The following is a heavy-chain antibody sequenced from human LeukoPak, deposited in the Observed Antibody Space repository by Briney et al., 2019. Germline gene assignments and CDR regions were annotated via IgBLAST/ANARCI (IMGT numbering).Heavy chain of an antibody. Sequence: GESLRLSCAASGFTVSSNYMSWVRQAPGQGLEWVSVIYSGGSTYYADSATGRFTISRDNSKNKMHLQMNSQRAEETAGYYCARRSDYWGQGTLVTVSS. V-gene: IGHV3-66*01. J-gene: IGHJ4*02. CDR2: IYSGGST. CDR3: ARRSDY. CDR1: GFTVSSNY.